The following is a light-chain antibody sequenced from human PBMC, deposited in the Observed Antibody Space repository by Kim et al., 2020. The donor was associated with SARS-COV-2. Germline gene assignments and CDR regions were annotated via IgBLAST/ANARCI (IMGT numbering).Light chain of an antibody. CDR1: SSNIGAGYD. Sequence: QSVLTHPPSVSGAPGQRVTISCTGSSSNIGAGYDVHWYQHRPGTAPKLLIYANNNRPSGVPDRFSGSKSGTSASLAITGLQAEDEADYYCQSYDTSLSGVFGGGTQLTVL. V-gene: IGLV1-40*01. CDR3: QSYDTSLSGV. J-gene: IGLJ7*01. CDR2: ANN.